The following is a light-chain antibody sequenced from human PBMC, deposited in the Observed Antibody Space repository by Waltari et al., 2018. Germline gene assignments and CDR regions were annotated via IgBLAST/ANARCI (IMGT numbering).Light chain of an antibody. CDR3: QQYYSTSLT. CDR1: QSVFYRSDNKNY. V-gene: IGKV4-1*01. J-gene: IGKJ4*01. CDR2: WAS. Sequence: DIVLTQSPDSLAVSLGERATIDCKSSQSVFYRSDNKNYLAWYQQKPGQPPKLLIYWASTRDSGVPDRFSGSGSGKHFTLSISGLQAEDVAVYYCQQYYSTSLTFGGGTKVEIK.